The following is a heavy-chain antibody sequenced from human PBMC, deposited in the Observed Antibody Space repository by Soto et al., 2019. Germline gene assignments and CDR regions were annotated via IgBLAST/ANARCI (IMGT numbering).Heavy chain of an antibody. V-gene: IGHV5-51*01. J-gene: IGHJ4*02. Sequence: PGESLKISCKASGYIFNIYWIGWVRQMPGKGLEWMGVIYPGDSDTRYSPSFQGQVSISVDKSISTAYLRWSSLKASDTAIYYCVRPDIPSRSSGSDYPFDFWGQGTQVTVSS. CDR1: GYIFNIYW. CDR3: VRPDIPSRSSGSDYPFDF. D-gene: IGHD3-22*01. CDR2: IYPGDSDT.